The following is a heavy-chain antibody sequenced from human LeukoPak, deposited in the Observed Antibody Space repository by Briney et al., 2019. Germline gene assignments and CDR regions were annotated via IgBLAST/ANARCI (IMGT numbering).Heavy chain of an antibody. D-gene: IGHD4-17*01. Sequence: AASVKVSCKASGGTFSSYAISWVRQAPRQGLEWMGGIIPIFGTANYAQKFQGRVTITADESTSTAYMELSSLRSEDTAVYYCARGGGYGDSSDAFDIWGQGTMVTVSS. CDR1: GGTFSSYA. CDR2: IIPIFGTA. CDR3: ARGGGYGDSSDAFDI. V-gene: IGHV1-69*13. J-gene: IGHJ3*02.